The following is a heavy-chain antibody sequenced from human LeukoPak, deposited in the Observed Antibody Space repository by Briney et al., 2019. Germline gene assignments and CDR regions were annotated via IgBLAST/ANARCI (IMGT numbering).Heavy chain of an antibody. CDR2: IDTAGDT. D-gene: IGHD4-23*01. V-gene: IGHV3-13*01. Sequence: GGSLRLSCAASGFTFSSDDMHWVRQATGKGLEWVSAIDTAGDTYYPGSVKGRFTISRENAKNSLHLQMNSLRAGDTAVYYCARALPDYGGNSRYYYGLDVWGQGTTVTVSS. CDR1: GFTFSSDD. CDR3: ARALPDYGGNSRYYYGLDV. J-gene: IGHJ6*02.